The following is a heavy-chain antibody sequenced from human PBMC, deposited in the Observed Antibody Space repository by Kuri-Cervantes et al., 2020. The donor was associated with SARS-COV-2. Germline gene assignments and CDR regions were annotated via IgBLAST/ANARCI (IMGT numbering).Heavy chain of an antibody. D-gene: IGHD2-2*01. CDR2: IYYSGST. J-gene: IGHJ5*02. Sequence: ESLKISCTVSGYSISSGYYWGWIRQPPGKGLEWIGSIYYSGSTYYNPSLKSRVTISVDTSKNQFSLKLSSVTAADTAVYYCARHEGVPAAFRLNWFDPWGQGTLVTVSS. CDR3: ARHEGVPAAFRLNWFDP. V-gene: IGHV4-38-2*02. CDR1: GYSISSGYY.